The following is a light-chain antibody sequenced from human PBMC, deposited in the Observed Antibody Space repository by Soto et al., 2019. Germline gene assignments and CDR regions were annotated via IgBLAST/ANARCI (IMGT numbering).Light chain of an antibody. J-gene: IGLJ1*01. CDR3: CSYGGSYTYV. Sequence: QPVLTQPRSVSGSPGQSVTISCTGTSSDVGAYNYVSWYQQHPGKAPKLMIYDVSKRPSGVPDRFSGSKSGNTASLTISGLQAEDEADYYCCSYGGSYTYVFGTGTKVTVL. CDR1: SSDVGAYNY. CDR2: DVS. V-gene: IGLV2-11*01.